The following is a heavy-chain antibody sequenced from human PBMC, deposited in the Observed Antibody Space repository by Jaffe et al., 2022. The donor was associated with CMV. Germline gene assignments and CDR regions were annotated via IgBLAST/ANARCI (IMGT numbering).Heavy chain of an antibody. CDR2: MNPNSGNT. D-gene: IGHD6-19*01. V-gene: IGHV1-8*01. CDR1: GYTFTSYD. J-gene: IGHJ6*02. CDR3: ASAYSSGWYLNYYYGMDV. Sequence: QVQLVQSGAEVKKPGASVKVSCKASGYTFTSYDINWVRQATGQGLEWMGWMNPNSGNTGYAQKFQGRVTMTRNTSISTAYMELSSLRSEDTAVYYCASAYSSGWYLNYYYGMDVWGQGTTVTVSS.